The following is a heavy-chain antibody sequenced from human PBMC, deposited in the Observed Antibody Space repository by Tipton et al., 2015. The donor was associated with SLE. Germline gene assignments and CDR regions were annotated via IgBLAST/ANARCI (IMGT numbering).Heavy chain of an antibody. CDR2: IYYSGST. CDR1: GGSISSYY. J-gene: IGHJ4*02. CDR3: ARESSWDPLFDY. Sequence: TLSLTCTVSGGSISSYYWSWIRQPPGTGLEWIGYIYYSGSTNYNPSLKSRFTLSVDTSKNQFSLKLSSVTAADTAVYYRARESSWDPLFDYWGQGTLVTVPS. D-gene: IGHD6-13*01. V-gene: IGHV4-59*01.